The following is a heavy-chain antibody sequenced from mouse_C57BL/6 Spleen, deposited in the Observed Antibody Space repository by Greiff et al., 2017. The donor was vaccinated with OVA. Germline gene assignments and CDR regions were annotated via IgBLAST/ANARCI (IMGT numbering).Heavy chain of an antibody. Sequence: LVESGAELMKPGASVKLSCKSTGYTFTGYWIEWVKQRPGHGLEWIGELLPGSGSTNYNEKFKGKATFTADTSSNTAYMQLSSMTTEDSAIYYWARHYSNYHYYAMDYWGQGTSVTVSS. CDR2: LLPGSGST. D-gene: IGHD2-5*01. V-gene: IGHV1-9*01. CDR1: GYTFTGYW. CDR3: ARHYSNYHYYAMDY. J-gene: IGHJ4*01.